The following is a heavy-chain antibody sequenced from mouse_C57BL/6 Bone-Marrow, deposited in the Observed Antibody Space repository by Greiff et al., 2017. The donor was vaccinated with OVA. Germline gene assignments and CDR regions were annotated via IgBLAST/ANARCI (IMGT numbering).Heavy chain of an antibody. V-gene: IGHV1-19*01. CDR1: GYTFTDYY. CDR3: ARCDGYFMDY. Sequence: EVQLQQSGPVLVKPGASVKMSCKASGYTFTDYYMNWVKQSHGKSLEWIGVINPYNGGTSYNQKFKGKATLTVDKSSITAYMELNSLTSEDSAVYYCARCDGYFMDYWGQGTSVTVSS. J-gene: IGHJ4*01. D-gene: IGHD2-3*01. CDR2: INPYNGGT.